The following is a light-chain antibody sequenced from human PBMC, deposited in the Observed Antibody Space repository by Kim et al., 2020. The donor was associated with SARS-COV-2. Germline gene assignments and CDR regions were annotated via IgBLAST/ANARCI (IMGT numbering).Light chain of an antibody. J-gene: IGKJ2*01. CDR1: LSSY. V-gene: IGKV3-11*01. CDR2: DAS. Sequence: TLSLSPGHRATLSGRASLSSYRAWYQQKPGQAPRLLIYDASNRATGIPARFRGSGSGTDFTLTISSLEPEDFAVYYCQQRSHWPYTFGQGTKLEI. CDR3: QQRSHWPYT.